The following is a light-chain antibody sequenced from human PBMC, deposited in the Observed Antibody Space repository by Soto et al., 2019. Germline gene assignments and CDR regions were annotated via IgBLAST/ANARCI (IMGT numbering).Light chain of an antibody. CDR1: QTINSY. J-gene: IGKJ2*01. CDR3: QQRSNWPYT. Sequence: EIVLTQSPATLYFSPGERATLSCRASQTINSYLVWYQQKPGQAPRLLIFDTSNRATGIPARFTGSVSGTDFTDFTLTISSLEPEAFAVYFCQQRSNWPYTFGQGTKLEIK. CDR2: DTS. V-gene: IGKV3-11*01.